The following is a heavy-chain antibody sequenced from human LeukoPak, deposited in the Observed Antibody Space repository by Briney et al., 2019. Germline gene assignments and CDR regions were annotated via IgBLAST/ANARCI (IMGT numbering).Heavy chain of an antibody. CDR2: ISGSGGST. V-gene: IGHV3-23*01. J-gene: IGHJ4*02. CDR1: GFTFSSYA. D-gene: IGHD1-7*01. CDR3: AKVRTGTGSLAYYFDY. Sequence: GGSLRLSCAASGFTFSSYAMSWVRQAPGKGLEWVSAISGSGGSTYYADSVKGRFTISRDNSKNTLYLQMNSLRAEDTAVYYCAKVRTGTGSLAYYFDYWGQGTLVTVFS.